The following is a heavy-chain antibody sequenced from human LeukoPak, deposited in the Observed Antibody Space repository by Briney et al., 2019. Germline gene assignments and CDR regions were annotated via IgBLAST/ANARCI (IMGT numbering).Heavy chain of an antibody. J-gene: IGHJ4*02. V-gene: IGHV4-39*07. CDR2: IYYSGST. CDR3: ARGLYYYDSSGYLTK. CDR1: GGSISGSSYY. Sequence: SETLSLTCTVSGGSISGSSYYWGWIRQPPGKGLEWIGSIYYSGSTYYNPSLKSRVTIPVDTSKNQFSLKLSSVTAADTAVYYCARGLYYYDSSGYLTKWGQGTLVTVSS. D-gene: IGHD3-22*01.